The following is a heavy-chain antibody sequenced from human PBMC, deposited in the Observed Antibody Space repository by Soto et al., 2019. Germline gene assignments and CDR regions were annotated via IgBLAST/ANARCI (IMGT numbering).Heavy chain of an antibody. V-gene: IGHV4-31*03. J-gene: IGHJ1*01. D-gene: IGHD6-13*01. CDR2: IYYSGST. Sequence: PSETLSLTCTVSGGSISSGGYYWSWIRQHPGKGLEWIGYIYYSGSTYYNPSLKSRVTISVDTSKNQFSLKLSSVTAADTAVYYCARGTFSSWYTVQHWGQGTLVTVS. CDR1: GGSISSGGYY. CDR3: ARGTFSSWYTVQH.